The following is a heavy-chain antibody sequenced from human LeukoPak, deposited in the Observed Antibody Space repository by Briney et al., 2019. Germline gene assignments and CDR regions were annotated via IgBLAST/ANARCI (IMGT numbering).Heavy chain of an antibody. D-gene: IGHD1-26*01. Sequence: GGSLRLSCAASGFTFSSYWMSWVRQAPGKGREWVAKIKKDGSEKYYVDSVKGRFTISRDNAKKSLYLQMDSLRGEETAEYYCARDPYSGNYAAYYYYYMDVWGKGTTVTVSS. CDR3: ARDPYSGNYAAYYYYYMDV. V-gene: IGHV3-7*01. CDR2: IKKDGSEK. CDR1: GFTFSSYW. J-gene: IGHJ6*03.